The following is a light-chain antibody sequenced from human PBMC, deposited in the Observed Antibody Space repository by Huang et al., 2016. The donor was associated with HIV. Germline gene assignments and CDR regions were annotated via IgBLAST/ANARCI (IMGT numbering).Light chain of an antibody. V-gene: IGKV3D-20*01. Sequence: EIVLTQSPASLSLSPGERARLSCGASQSVSSRYLAWFQQKPGLPPRLRIYDASVRARGIPDRFSGGGSGTDFTLTISRLEPEDCAVYYCQQYGSSSYTFGQGTKLEIK. CDR1: QSVSSRY. CDR3: QQYGSSSYT. J-gene: IGKJ2*01. CDR2: DAS.